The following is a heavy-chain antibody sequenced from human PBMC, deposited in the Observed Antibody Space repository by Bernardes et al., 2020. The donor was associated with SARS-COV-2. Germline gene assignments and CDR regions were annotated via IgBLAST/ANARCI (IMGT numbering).Heavy chain of an antibody. V-gene: IGHV3-74*01. D-gene: IGHD5-12*01. CDR2: INGDGSGT. CDR1: GFTFTDYW. CDR3: ARGGTNGYNYNLNY. J-gene: IGHJ4*02. Sequence: GGSLRLSCVVSGFTFTDYWMHWVRQPPGKGLVWVARINGDGSGTNYADFVKGRFTISRDNAEETVYLQMKSLSAEDTAVYYCARGGTNGYNYNLNYWGQGTLVPVSS.